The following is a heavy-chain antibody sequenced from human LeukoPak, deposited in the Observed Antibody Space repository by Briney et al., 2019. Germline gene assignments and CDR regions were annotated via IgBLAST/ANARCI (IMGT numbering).Heavy chain of an antibody. D-gene: IGHD3-10*01. J-gene: IGHJ5*02. CDR2: IYYSGST. Sequence: SETLSLTCTVSGGSISSSYYWSWIRQPPGKGLEWIGYIYYSGSTNYKPSLESRVTISVDTSKNQFSLKLSSVTAADTAVYYCARGGYYGSGNDFRFDPWGQGTLVTVSS. CDR1: GGSISSSYY. V-gene: IGHV4-61*01. CDR3: ARGGYYGSGNDFRFDP.